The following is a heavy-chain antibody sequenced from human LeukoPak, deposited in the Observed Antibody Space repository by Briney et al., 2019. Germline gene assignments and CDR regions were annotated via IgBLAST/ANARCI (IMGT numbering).Heavy chain of an antibody. CDR2: IKQDGSEK. Sequence: GGSLRLSCAASGFTFSSYWMSWVRQAPGKGLEWVANIKQDGSEKYFVDSVKGRFTISRDNAKNSLYLQMNSLRAEDTAVYYCAELGITMIGGVWGKGTTVTISS. J-gene: IGHJ6*04. D-gene: IGHD3-10*02. CDR3: AELGITMIGGV. CDR1: GFTFSSYW. V-gene: IGHV3-7*01.